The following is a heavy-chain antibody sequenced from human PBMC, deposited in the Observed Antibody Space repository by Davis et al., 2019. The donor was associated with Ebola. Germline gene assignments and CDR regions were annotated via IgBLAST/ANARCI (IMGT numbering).Heavy chain of an antibody. CDR3: ARRILSPSRGGMDV. Sequence: GESLKISCAASGFTFSNYAMYWVRQAPGKGLEWLSHVGASGDHISYADSVKGRFIISRDNAQNSLYLHLNSLRDEDTAVYFCARRILSPSRGGMDVWGRGTTVIVSS. CDR2: VGASGDHI. CDR1: GFTFSNYA. V-gene: IGHV3-48*02. D-gene: IGHD2-15*01. J-gene: IGHJ6*02.